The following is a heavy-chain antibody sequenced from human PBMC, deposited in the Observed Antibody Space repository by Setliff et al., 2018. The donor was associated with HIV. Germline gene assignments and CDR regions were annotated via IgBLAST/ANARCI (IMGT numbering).Heavy chain of an antibody. CDR2: SYYSGST. J-gene: IGHJ4*02. D-gene: IGHD1-26*01. CDR3: ARRMSSGSYYDY. Sequence: PSETLSLTCTVSGGSIRGSNYYWAWIRQPPGKGLEWIGSSYYSGSTYYNPSLKSRVTISVDTSKNQISLKLSSVTAADTAVYYCARRMSSGSYYDYWGQGTLVTVSS. CDR1: GGSIRGSNYY. V-gene: IGHV4-39*07.